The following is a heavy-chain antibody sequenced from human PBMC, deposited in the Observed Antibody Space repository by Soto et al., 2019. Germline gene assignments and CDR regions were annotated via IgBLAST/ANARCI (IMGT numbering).Heavy chain of an antibody. J-gene: IGHJ4*02. V-gene: IGHV3-9*01. CDR3: AKDIPVYSSSLEYYFDY. CDR1: GFTFDDYA. D-gene: IGHD6-6*01. CDR2: ISWNSGSI. Sequence: GGSLRLSCAASGFTFDDYAMHWVRQAPGKGLEWVSGISWNSGSIGYADSVKGRFTISRDNAKNSLYLQMNSLRAEDTALYYCAKDIPVYSSSLEYYFDYWGQGTLVTVSS.